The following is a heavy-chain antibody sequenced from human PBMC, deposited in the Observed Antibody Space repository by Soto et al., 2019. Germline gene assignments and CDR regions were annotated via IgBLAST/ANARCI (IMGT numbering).Heavy chain of an antibody. CDR3: TRAYYDILTGYYNWFDP. V-gene: IGHV3-49*03. J-gene: IGHJ5*02. Sequence: GGSLRLSCTASGFTFGDYAMSWFRQAPGKGLEWVGFIRSKAYGGTTEYAASVKGRFTISRDDSKSIAYLQMNSLKTEDTAVYYCTRAYYDILTGYYNWFDPWGQGTLVTVSS. CDR2: IRSKAYGGTT. D-gene: IGHD3-9*01. CDR1: GFTFGDYA.